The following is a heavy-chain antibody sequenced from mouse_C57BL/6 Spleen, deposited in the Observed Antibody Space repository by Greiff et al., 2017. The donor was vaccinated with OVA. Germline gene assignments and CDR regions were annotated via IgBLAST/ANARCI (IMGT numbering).Heavy chain of an antibody. J-gene: IGHJ2*01. Sequence: VQLQQSGAELMKPGASVKLSCKATGYTFTGYWIAWVKQRPGHGLEWIGEILPGSGSTNYPEKFKGKATFTADTSSNTDYMQLSSLTTEDSANYCCARKRMTTVDFDYWGQGTTLTVSA. D-gene: IGHD1-1*01. CDR1: GYTFTGYW. V-gene: IGHV1-9*01. CDR2: ILPGSGST. CDR3: ARKRMTTVDFDY.